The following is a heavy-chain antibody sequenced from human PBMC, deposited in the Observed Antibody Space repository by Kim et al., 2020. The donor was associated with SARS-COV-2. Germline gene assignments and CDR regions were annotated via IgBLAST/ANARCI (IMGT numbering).Heavy chain of an antibody. CDR1: GFTFSTYG. J-gene: IGHJ6*02. CDR3: AKDIFRGGPPHYYYGMDV. D-gene: IGHD3-9*01. CDR2: ISYDGSNK. Sequence: GGSLRLSCAASGFTFSTYGMHWVRQAPGKGLEWVAVISYDGSNKYYADSVKGRFTISRDNSKNTLYLQMNGLRAEDTAVYYCAKDIFRGGPPHYYYGMDVWGQGTTVTLSS. V-gene: IGHV3-30*18.